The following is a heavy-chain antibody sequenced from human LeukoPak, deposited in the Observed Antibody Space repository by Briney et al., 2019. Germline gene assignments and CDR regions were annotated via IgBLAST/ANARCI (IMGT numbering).Heavy chain of an antibody. D-gene: IGHD7-27*01. J-gene: IGHJ4*02. CDR1: GFIFINYA. CDR2: ISGNGGST. V-gene: IGHV3-23*01. CDR3: AKDRNWGSGFDY. Sequence: TGGSLRLSCEASGFIFINYAVTWVRQAPGKGLEWVSAISGNGGSTYYADSVKGRFTISRDNSKNTVNLQMNSVRVEDTAVYYCAKDRNWGSGFDYWGQGTLVTVPS.